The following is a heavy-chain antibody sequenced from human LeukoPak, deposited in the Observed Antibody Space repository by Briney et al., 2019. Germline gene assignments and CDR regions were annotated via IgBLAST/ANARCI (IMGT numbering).Heavy chain of an antibody. CDR2: ISGSGGST. V-gene: IGHV3-23*01. D-gene: IGHD2-15*01. CDR1: GFTFSSYA. Sequence: GGSLRLSCAASGFTFSSYAMSWVRQAPGKGLEWVSAISGSGGSTYYADSVKGRFTISRDNAKNSLYLQINGLRAEDTAVYFCAREGLLLGAFDIWGQGTTVTVSS. J-gene: IGHJ3*02. CDR3: AREGLLLGAFDI.